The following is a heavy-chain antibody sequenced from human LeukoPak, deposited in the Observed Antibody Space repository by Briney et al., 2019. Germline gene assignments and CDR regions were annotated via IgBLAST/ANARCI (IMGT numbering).Heavy chain of an antibody. CDR3: ASQKKPGIAVAGTSFDY. Sequence: PSETLSLTCTVSGGSISSYYWGWIRQPPGKGLEWIGSIYYSGSTYYNPSLKSRVTISVDTSKNQLSLKLSSVTAADTAVYYCASQKKPGIAVAGTSFDYWGQGTLVTVSS. CDR2: IYYSGST. J-gene: IGHJ4*02. CDR1: GGSISSYY. V-gene: IGHV4-39*01. D-gene: IGHD6-19*01.